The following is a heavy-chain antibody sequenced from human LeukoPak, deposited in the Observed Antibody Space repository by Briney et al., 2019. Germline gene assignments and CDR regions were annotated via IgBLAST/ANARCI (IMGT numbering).Heavy chain of an antibody. D-gene: IGHD3-16*02. CDR1: GFTFRNYW. CDR3: AKRPAYYDYVWGSYRRLLGPNNWFDP. J-gene: IGHJ5*02. CDR2: TKPDGSAA. V-gene: IGHV3-7*01. Sequence: GGSLRLSCAASGFTFRNYWMGWVRQAPGKGLEWVANTKPDGSAAYYADSVRGRFTTSRDNSNNSLYLQMNRLRAEDTAVYYCAKRPAYYDYVWGSYRRLLGPNNWFDPWGQGTLVTVSS.